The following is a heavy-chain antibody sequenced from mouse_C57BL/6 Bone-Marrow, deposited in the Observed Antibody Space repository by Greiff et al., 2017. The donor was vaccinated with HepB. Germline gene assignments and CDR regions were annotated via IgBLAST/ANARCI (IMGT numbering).Heavy chain of an antibody. D-gene: IGHD1-2*01. CDR3: ARACLRRLFAY. Sequence: VQRVESGAELARPGASVKLSCKASGYTFTSYGISWVKQRTGQGLEWIGEIYPRSGNTYYNEKFKGKATLTADKSSSTAYMELRSLTSEDSAVYFCARACLRRLFAYWGQGTLVTVSA. V-gene: IGHV1-81*01. J-gene: IGHJ3*01. CDR2: IYPRSGNT. CDR1: GYTFTSYG.